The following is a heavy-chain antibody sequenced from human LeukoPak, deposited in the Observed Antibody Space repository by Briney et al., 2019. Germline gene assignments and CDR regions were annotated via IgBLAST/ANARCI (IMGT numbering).Heavy chain of an antibody. V-gene: IGHV3-23*01. J-gene: IGHJ6*04. D-gene: IGHD2-2*01. Sequence: GGSLRLSCAASGFTFSSYAMSWVRQAPGQGLEWVSAISGSGAGTYYADSVKGRFTISRDYSKNTLYLQMNSLRAEDTAVYYCAKSDCSSTSGSYYYYYGMDVWGKGTTVTVSS. CDR3: AKSDCSSTSGSYYYYYGMDV. CDR2: ISGSGAGT. CDR1: GFTFSSYA.